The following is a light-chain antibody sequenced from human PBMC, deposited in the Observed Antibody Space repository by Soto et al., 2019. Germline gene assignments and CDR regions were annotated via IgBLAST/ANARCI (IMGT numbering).Light chain of an antibody. V-gene: IGKV3D-15*01. Sequence: EIMMTQSPSTLSVSPGERATLSCRASQSVSSYLAWYQQKPGQAPRLLIYAASNRATGIPARFSGRGSGTEFTLTISSLQSEDFAVYYCQQYNNWPPITFGQGTRLEIK. CDR3: QQYNNWPPIT. J-gene: IGKJ5*01. CDR2: AAS. CDR1: QSVSSY.